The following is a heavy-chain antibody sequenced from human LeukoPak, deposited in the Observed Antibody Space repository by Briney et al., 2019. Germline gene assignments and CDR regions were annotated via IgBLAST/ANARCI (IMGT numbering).Heavy chain of an antibody. CDR3: AKNGGYDLQGYYMDV. Sequence: GGSLRLSCAASGFSISFYSMSWVRQAPGKGLERVSGISWNSGSIGYADSVKGRFTISRDNAKNSLYLQMNSLRAEDMALYYCAKNGGYDLQGYYMDVWGKGTTVTVSS. V-gene: IGHV3-9*03. CDR2: ISWNSGSI. J-gene: IGHJ6*03. CDR1: GFSISFYS. D-gene: IGHD5-12*01.